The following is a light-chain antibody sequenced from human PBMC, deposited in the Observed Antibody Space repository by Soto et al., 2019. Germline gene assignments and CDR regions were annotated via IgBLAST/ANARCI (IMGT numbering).Light chain of an antibody. CDR2: AVS. J-gene: IGLJ1*01. CDR1: RSDVGGYNY. Sequence: QSALTQPASVSGSPGQSITLSCPGTRSDVGGYNYVSWYQQHPGKAPKLMIYAVSNRPSGVSNRFSGSRSGNSASLTISGLQAEDEADYSCSSYTNSTTRVFGTGIELTVL. V-gene: IGLV2-14*01. CDR3: SSYTNSTTRV.